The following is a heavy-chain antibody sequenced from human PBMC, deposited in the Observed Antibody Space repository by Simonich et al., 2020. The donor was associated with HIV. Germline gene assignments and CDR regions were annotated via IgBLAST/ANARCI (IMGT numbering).Heavy chain of an antibody. Sequence: QVQLQESGPGLVKPSETLSLTCAVSGYSISRGYYWGWIRQPPGKGLEWIGSMFHSGIPYSKPSRKIRVTLALDTSKNQFSLKRSSVTAADTAVYYCARDGWSYYNFWAGYGMDVWGQGTTVTVSS. CDR2: MFHSGIP. D-gene: IGHD3-3*01. J-gene: IGHJ6*02. CDR3: ARDGWSYYNFWAGYGMDV. V-gene: IGHV4-38-2*02. CDR1: GYSISRGYY.